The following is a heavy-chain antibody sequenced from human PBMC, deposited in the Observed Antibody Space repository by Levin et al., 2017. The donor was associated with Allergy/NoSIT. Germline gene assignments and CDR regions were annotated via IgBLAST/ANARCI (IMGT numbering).Heavy chain of an antibody. J-gene: IGHJ4*02. CDR1: GFTFSSYE. Sequence: GGSLRLSCAASGFTFSSYEMNWVRQAPGKGLEWVSYISSSGSTIYYADSVKGRFTISRDNAKNSLYLQMNSLRAEDTAVYYCAGNPFWSGFYINYWGQGTLVTVSS. CDR3: AGNPFWSGFYINY. D-gene: IGHD3-3*01. CDR2: ISSSGSTI. V-gene: IGHV3-48*03.